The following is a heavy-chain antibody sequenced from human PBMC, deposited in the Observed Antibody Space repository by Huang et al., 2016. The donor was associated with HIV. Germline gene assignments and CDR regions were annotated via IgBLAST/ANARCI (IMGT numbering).Heavy chain of an antibody. D-gene: IGHD6-6*01. CDR2: IYYRGST. J-gene: IGHJ5*02. V-gene: IGHV4-59*01. CDR3: ASASIAARRWFDP. CDR1: GGSMSSYY. Sequence: QVQLQESGPGLVKPSETLPLTCTVSGGSMSSYYWSWIRQPPGKGMEWIGYIYYRGSTNYNPSLKSRVTISVDTSKNQFSLRLSSVTAADTAVYYCASASIAARRWFDPWGQGRLVTVSS.